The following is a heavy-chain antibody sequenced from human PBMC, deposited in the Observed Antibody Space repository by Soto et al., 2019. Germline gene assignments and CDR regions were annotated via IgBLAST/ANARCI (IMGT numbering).Heavy chain of an antibody. CDR2: MNPNSGNT. Sequence: QVQLLQFGAEGKKPGASVKVSCKASGYTFTHYDINWVRQAPGHGLEWMGWMNPNSGNTAYAQKFQGRVTMTRNTSISTAYLEVRSLTSEDTVTYYCARSPDYDDTGRWFDPWGQGTLVTVSS. CDR3: ARSPDYDDTGRWFDP. J-gene: IGHJ5*02. D-gene: IGHD3-22*01. CDR1: GYTFTHYD. V-gene: IGHV1-8*01.